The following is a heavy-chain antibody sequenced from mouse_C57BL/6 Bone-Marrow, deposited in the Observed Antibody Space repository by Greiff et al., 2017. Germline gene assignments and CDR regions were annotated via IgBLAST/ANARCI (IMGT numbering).Heavy chain of an antibody. CDR3: ARSGGYWAWFAY. V-gene: IGHV1-64*01. CDR2: IHPNSGST. D-gene: IGHD2-3*01. Sequence: QVQLQQPGAELVKPGASVKLSCKASGYTFTSYWMHWVKQRPGQGLEWIGMIHPNSGSTNYNEKFKSKDTLTVDKSSSTAYMQLSSLTSEDSAVYYCARSGGYWAWFAYWGQGTLVTVSA. CDR1: GYTFTSYW. J-gene: IGHJ3*01.